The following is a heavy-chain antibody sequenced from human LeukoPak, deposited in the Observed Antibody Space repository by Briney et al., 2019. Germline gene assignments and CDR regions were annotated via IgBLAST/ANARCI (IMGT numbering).Heavy chain of an antibody. CDR2: IIPIFGTA. J-gene: IGHJ4*02. CDR3: ARGFTIWSGYFDY. CDR1: GGTFSSYA. D-gene: IGHD3-3*01. Sequence: SVKVSCKASGGTFSSYAISWVRQAPGQGLEWMGGIIPIFGTANYAQKFQGRVTITADESTSTAYMELSSLRSEDTAVYYCARGFTIWSGYFDYWGQGTLVTVSS. V-gene: IGHV1-69*13.